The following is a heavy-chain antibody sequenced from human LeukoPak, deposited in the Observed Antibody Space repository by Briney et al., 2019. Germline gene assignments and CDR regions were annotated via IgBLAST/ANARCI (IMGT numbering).Heavy chain of an antibody. V-gene: IGHV1-18*01. Sequence: ASVKVSCKASGYTFTSYGISWVRQAPGQGLEWMGWISAYNGNTNYAQKLQGRVTMTTDTSTSTAYMELRSLRSDDTAVYYCARDRVVLAAEGYYFDYWGQGTLVTVSS. CDR1: GYTFTSYG. CDR2: ISAYNGNT. J-gene: IGHJ4*02. D-gene: IGHD2-2*01. CDR3: ARDRVVLAAEGYYFDY.